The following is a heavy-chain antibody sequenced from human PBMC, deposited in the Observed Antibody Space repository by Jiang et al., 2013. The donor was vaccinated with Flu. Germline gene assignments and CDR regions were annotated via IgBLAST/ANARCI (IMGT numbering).Heavy chain of an antibody. CDR3: AEQPHY. CDR1: GDYMSSSTYY. J-gene: IGHJ4*02. V-gene: IGHV4-39*01. CDR2: IHFSGST. Sequence: GLVKPSETLSLTCTVSGDYMSSSTYYWGWVRQPPGKDLEWIGSIHFSGSTYYNPTLKSRVTISVGASKNQFFLKMNSVTAADTAVYFCAEQPHYWGQGTLVTVSS.